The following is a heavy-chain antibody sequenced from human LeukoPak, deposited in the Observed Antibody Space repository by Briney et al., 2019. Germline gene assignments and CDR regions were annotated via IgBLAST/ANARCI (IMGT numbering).Heavy chain of an antibody. CDR1: GFTVSNNY. D-gene: IGHD2-21*02. CDR3: VRKNRDFNAAFDI. CDR2: TYSDSST. J-gene: IGHJ3*02. Sequence: PGGSLRLSCAASGFTVSNNYMSWVRQAPGKGLEWVSITYSDSSTTYADSVKGRFTISRDTSQNTLSLQMNGLRAEDTAVYYCVRKNRDFNAAFDIWGQGTVVTVSS. V-gene: IGHV3-53*01.